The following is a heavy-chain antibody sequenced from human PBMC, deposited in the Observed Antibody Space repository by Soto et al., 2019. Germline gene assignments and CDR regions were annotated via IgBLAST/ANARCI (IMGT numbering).Heavy chain of an antibody. J-gene: IGHJ4*02. CDR3: ARGSQPGVGRDGYIFY. CDR2: IYYNGGT. D-gene: IGHD5-12*01. CDR1: GGSISSGGHY. Sequence: QVQLQESGPGLVKPSQTLSLTCTVSGGSISSGGHYWSWIRQPPGKGLEWIGYIYYNGGTYYNPSLKSRVTISVDTSKNQFSLKVSSVTAADTAVYYCARGSQPGVGRDGYIFYWGQGTLVTVSS. V-gene: IGHV4-30-4*01.